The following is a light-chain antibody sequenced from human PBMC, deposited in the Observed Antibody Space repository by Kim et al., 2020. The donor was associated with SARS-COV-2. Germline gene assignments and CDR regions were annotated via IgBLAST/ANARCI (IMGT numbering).Light chain of an antibody. V-gene: IGLV3-1*01. CDR2: QDS. CDR3: QAWDSSTVV. CDR1: KLGDKY. Sequence: SYELTQPPSVSVSPGQTASITCSGDKLGDKYACWYQQKRGQSPVLVIYQDSKRPSGIPERFSGSNSGNTATLTISGTQAMDEADYYCQAWDSSTVV. J-gene: IGLJ2*01.